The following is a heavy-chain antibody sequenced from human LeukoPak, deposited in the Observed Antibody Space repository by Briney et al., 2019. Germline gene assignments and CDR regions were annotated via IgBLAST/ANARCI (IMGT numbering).Heavy chain of an antibody. D-gene: IGHD6-19*01. V-gene: IGHV4-39*01. CDR2: IYYSGST. Sequence: KPSETLSLTSTVSGGSISSSSHYWGWIRQPPGKGLEWIGSIYYSGSTYYNPSLKSRVTISVDTSKNQFSLKLSSVTAADTAVYYCARLPGIAVAGPYFDYWGQGTLVTVSS. CDR1: GGSISSSSHY. CDR3: ARLPGIAVAGPYFDY. J-gene: IGHJ4*02.